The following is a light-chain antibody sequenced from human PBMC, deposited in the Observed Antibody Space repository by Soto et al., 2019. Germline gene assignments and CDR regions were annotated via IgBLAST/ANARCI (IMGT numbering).Light chain of an antibody. CDR2: AAS. CDR1: QSISSS. J-gene: IGKJ3*01. Sequence: DIQMTQSPSSLSASVGDRVTITCRTSQSISSSLNWYQQKPGKAPNLLIYAASRLQSGVPSRFSGSGSGTDFTLTISSLQPADFATYYCQQSYSTPFTFGPGTKVDIK. CDR3: QQSYSTPFT. V-gene: IGKV1-39*01.